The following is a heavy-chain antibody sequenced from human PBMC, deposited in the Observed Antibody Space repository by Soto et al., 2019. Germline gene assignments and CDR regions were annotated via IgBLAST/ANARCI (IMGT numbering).Heavy chain of an antibody. CDR3: AKDPLVVVAATGYSAFDI. V-gene: IGHV3-23*01. D-gene: IGHD2-15*01. J-gene: IGHJ3*02. CDR2: ISGSGGST. Sequence: GGSLRLSCAASGFTFSSYAMSWVRQAPGKGLEWVSAISGSGGSTYYADSVKGRFTISRDNSKNTLYLQMNSLRAEDTAVYYCAKDPLVVVAATGYSAFDIWGQGTMVTVSS. CDR1: GFTFSSYA.